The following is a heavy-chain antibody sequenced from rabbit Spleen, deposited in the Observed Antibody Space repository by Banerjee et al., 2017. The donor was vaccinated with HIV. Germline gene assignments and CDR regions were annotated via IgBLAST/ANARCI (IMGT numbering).Heavy chain of an antibody. V-gene: IGHV1S40*01. CDR1: GFSFSSGYW. CDR2: ISTSSGKT. Sequence: QSLEESGGDLVKPGASLTLTCTASGFSFSSGYWMCWVRQAPGKGLEWIACISTSSGKTYYASWAKGRFTISKTSSTTVTLQMTSLTAADTATYFCARGGRGPGDGFKLWGQGTLVTVS. J-gene: IGHJ4*01. CDR3: ARGGRGPGDGFKL. D-gene: IGHD3-1*01.